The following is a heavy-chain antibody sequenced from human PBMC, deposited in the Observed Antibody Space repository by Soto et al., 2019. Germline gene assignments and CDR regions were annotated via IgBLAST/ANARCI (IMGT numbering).Heavy chain of an antibody. CDR3: ARGYDYGDRFDY. D-gene: IGHD4-17*01. CDR2: INSDGSST. J-gene: IGHJ4*02. CDR1: GFTFSSYW. V-gene: IGHV3-74*01. Sequence: EVPLVESGGGLVQPGGSLRLSCAASGFTFSSYWMHWVRQAPGKGLVWVSRINSDGSSTSYADSVKGRFTISRDNAKNMLYLQMNSLRAEDTAVYYCARGYDYGDRFDYWGQGTLVTVSS.